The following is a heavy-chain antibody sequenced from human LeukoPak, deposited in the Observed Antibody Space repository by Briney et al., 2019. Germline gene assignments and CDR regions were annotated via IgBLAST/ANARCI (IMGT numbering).Heavy chain of an antibody. J-gene: IGHJ4*02. CDR2: IIPIFGTA. D-gene: IGHD3-9*01. CDR1: GGTFSSYA. Sequence: ASVKVSCKASGGTFSSYAISWVRQAPGQGLEWMGGIIPIFGTASYAQKFQGRVTITADESTSTAYMELSSLRSEDTAVYYCARSSYYDILTGIDYWGQGTLVTVSS. V-gene: IGHV1-69*13. CDR3: ARSSYYDILTGIDY.